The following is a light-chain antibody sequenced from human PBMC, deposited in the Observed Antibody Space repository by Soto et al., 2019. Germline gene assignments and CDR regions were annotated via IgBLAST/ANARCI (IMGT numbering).Light chain of an antibody. CDR1: QSISVW. CDR3: QQYNSYSPT. J-gene: IGKJ1*01. V-gene: IGKV1-5*03. CDR2: KAS. Sequence: DIQMTHSPSTLSGSVGDRVTITCRASQSISVWLAWYQQKAGKAPNLLIYKASRLESGVPSRFSGSGSETEFTLTISGLQPGDSATYYCQQYNSYSPTFGQGTKVDIK.